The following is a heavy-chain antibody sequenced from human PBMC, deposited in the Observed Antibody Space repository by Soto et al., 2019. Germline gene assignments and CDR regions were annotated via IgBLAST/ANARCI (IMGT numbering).Heavy chain of an antibody. CDR2: IIPTIGTT. D-gene: IGHD5-12*01. CDR1: GDTFTIFA. J-gene: IGHJ4*02. CDR3: ARDPGSCDDPGDN. Sequence: QVQLVQSGAEVKKPGSSVKVSCKASGDTFTIFAISWVRQAPGQGLEWMGGIIPTIGTTNYAQRCQGRITITGDESTGTAYMELSSLKSAATAVYYCARDPGSCDDPGDNWGQGTLVTVSS. V-gene: IGHV1-69*12.